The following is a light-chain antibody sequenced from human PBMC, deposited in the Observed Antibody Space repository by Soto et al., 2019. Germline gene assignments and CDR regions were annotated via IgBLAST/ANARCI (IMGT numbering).Light chain of an antibody. Sequence: DLQMTQSPSTLSASVGDRVTITCRASQSISSWLAWYQQKPGKAPKLLIYKASSLESGVPSRFSGSGSGTEFTLTISSLKPDDFATYYCQQYNSYSPLTFGG. CDR3: QQYNSYSPLT. CDR1: QSISSW. CDR2: KAS. J-gene: IGKJ4*01. V-gene: IGKV1-5*03.